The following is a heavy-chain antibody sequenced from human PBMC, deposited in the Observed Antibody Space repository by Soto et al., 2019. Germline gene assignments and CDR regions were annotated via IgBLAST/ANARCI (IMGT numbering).Heavy chain of an antibody. CDR3: ATRTDYYYGSGSLGGMDV. Sequence: QVQLQESGPGLVKPSQTLSLTCTVSGGSISSGNYYWSWIRQLPGKGLEWIGYIYYSGSTYYNPSLKSRVTISVDTSKNQFSLKLNSVTAADTAVYYCATRTDYYYGSGSLGGMDVWGQGTTVTVSS. D-gene: IGHD3-10*01. J-gene: IGHJ6*02. CDR2: IYYSGST. CDR1: GGSISSGNYY. V-gene: IGHV4-31*03.